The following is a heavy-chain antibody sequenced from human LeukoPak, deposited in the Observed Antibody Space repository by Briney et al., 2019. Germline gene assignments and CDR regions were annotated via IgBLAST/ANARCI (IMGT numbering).Heavy chain of an antibody. Sequence: ASVKVSCKASGYTFTGYYMHWVRQAPGQGLEWMGWINPNSGGTNYAQKFQGRVTMTRDTSISTAYMELSRLRSDDTAVYYCARGVEGASSSWFDPWGQGALVTVSS. V-gene: IGHV1-2*02. CDR1: GYTFTGYY. CDR2: INPNSGGT. J-gene: IGHJ5*02. D-gene: IGHD1-26*01. CDR3: ARGVEGASSSWFDP.